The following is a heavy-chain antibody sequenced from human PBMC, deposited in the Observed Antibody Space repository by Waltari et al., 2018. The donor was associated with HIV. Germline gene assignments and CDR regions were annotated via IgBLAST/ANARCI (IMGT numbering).Heavy chain of an antibody. CDR2: MNPNSGNT. CDR1: GYTFTSYD. D-gene: IGHD4-17*01. Sequence: QVQLVQSGAEVKKPGASVKVSCTASGYTFTSYDINWVRPATGQGPEWMGWMNPNSGNTGYAQRFQGRVTMTRNTSISTAYMELSSLRSEDTAVYYCARGPLTTPRGYFDSWGQGTLVTVSS. CDR3: ARGPLTTPRGYFDS. V-gene: IGHV1-8*01. J-gene: IGHJ4*02.